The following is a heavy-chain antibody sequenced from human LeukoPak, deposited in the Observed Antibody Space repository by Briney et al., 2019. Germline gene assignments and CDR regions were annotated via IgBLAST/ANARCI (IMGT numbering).Heavy chain of an antibody. J-gene: IGHJ5*02. CDR3: AKDRGHCTNGVCYSGSRLNWFDP. V-gene: IGHV3-23*01. Sequence: GGSLRLSCAASGFTFSSYAMSWVRQAPGKGLEWVSAISGSGGSTYYADSVKGRFTISRDNSKNTLYLQMNSLRAEDTAVYYCAKDRGHCTNGVCYSGSRLNWFDPWGQGTLVTVSS. D-gene: IGHD2-8*01. CDR2: ISGSGGST. CDR1: GFTFSSYA.